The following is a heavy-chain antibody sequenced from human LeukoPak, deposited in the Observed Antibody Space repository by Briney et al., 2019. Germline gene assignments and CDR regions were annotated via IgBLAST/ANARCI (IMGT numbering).Heavy chain of an antibody. CDR2: IIPIFGTA. D-gene: IGHD6-19*01. CDR1: GDTFSSYA. CDR3: ARDCSSGCYPDY. J-gene: IGHJ4*02. Sequence: SVKVSCKASGDTFSSYAISWVRQAPGQGLEWMGRIIPIFGTANYAQKFQGRVTITADKSTSTAYMELSSLRSEDTAVYYCARDCSSGCYPDYWGQGTLVTVSS. V-gene: IGHV1-69*06.